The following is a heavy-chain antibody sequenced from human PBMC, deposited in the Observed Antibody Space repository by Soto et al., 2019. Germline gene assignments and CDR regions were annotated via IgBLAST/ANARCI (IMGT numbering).Heavy chain of an antibody. CDR1: GFTFSSYA. J-gene: IGHJ6*01. V-gene: IGHV3-30-3*01. Sequence: GGSLRLSCAASGFTFSSYAMHWVRQAPGKGLEWVAVISYDGSNKYYADSVKGRFTISRDNSKNTLYLQMNSLRAEDTAVYSCAGGWFGELCPYGMDVRGQRTRVTVSS. D-gene: IGHD3-10*01. CDR2: ISYDGSNK. CDR3: AGGWFGELCPYGMDV.